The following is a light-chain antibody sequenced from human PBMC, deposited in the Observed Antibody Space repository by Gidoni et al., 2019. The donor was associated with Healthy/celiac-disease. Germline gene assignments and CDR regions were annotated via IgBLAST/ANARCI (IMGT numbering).Light chain of an antibody. CDR3: MQALQTPVT. J-gene: IGKJ4*01. CDR1: QSLLHSNGYNY. CDR2: LGS. V-gene: IGKV2-28*01. Sequence: TGMTQSPLSLPVTPGEPASISCRSSQSLLHSNGYNYLDWYLQKPGQSPQLLIYLGSNRASGVPDRFSGSGSGTDFTLKISRVEAEDVGVYYCMQALQTPVTFGGGTKVEIK.